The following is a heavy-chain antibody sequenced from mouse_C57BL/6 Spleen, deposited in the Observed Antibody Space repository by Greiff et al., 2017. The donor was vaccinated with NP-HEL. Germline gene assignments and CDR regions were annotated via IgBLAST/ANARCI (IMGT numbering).Heavy chain of an antibody. CDR2: IYPSDSET. CDR3: ARSYFFITTDNYFDY. CDR1: GYTFTSYW. D-gene: IGHD1-1*01. J-gene: IGHJ2*01. V-gene: IGHV1-61*01. Sequence: QVQLQQPGAELVRPGSSVKLSCKASGYTFTSYWMDWVKQRPGQGLEWIGNIYPSDSETHYNQKFKDKATLTVDKSSRTAYMQLSSLTSEDSAVYYCARSYFFITTDNYFDYWGQGTTLTVSS.